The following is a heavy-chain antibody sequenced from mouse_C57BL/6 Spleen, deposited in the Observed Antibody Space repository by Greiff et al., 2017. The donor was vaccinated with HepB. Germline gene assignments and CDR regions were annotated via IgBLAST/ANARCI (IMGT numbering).Heavy chain of an antibody. CDR2: IYPSDSET. Sequence: QVQLQQPGAELVRPGSSVKLSCKASGYTFTSYWMDWVKQRPGQGLEWIGNIYPSDSETHYNQKFKDKATLTVDKSSSTAYMQLSSLTSEDSAVYYCARFPFYYGSSTGYFDVWGTGTTVTVSS. CDR3: ARFPFYYGSSTGYFDV. D-gene: IGHD1-1*01. J-gene: IGHJ1*03. V-gene: IGHV1-61*01. CDR1: GYTFTSYW.